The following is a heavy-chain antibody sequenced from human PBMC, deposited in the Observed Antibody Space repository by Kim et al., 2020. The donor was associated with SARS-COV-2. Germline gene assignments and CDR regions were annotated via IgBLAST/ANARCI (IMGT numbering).Heavy chain of an antibody. V-gene: IGHV1-18*01. Sequence: ASVKVSCKASGYTFTNYGINWVRQAPGQGLEWMGWISANDGNTNYAQKLQGRVTMTIDTSTSTAYMELSSLRSDDTAMYYCARVGGDDSTLYYLDSWGQGTLVTVSS. CDR1: GYTFTNYG. D-gene: IGHD5-12*01. CDR2: ISANDGNT. J-gene: IGHJ4*02. CDR3: ARVGGDDSTLYYLDS.